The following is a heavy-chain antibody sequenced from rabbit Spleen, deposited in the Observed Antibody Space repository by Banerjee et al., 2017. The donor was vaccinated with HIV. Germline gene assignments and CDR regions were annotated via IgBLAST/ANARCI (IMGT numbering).Heavy chain of an antibody. J-gene: IGHJ6*01. V-gene: IGHV1S40*01. Sequence: QSLEESGGGLVKPEGSLTLTCKASGVSFSDRDVMCWVRQAPGKGLEWIACINTATGKAVYASWAKGRFTISKTSSTTVTLQMTRLTVADTATYWCARDTGSSFSSYGMDLWGQGTLVTVS. CDR3: ARDTGSSFSSYGMDL. D-gene: IGHD8-1*01. CDR2: INTATGKA. CDR1: GVSFSDRDV.